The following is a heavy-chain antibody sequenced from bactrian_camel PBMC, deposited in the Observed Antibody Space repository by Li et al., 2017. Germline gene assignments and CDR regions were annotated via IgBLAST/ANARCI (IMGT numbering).Heavy chain of an antibody. CDR1: GFTFSSYG. D-gene: IGHD3*01. Sequence: DVQLVESGGGSVQAGGSLRLSCVASGFTFSSYGMSWVRQAPGKGLEWVSSINSGGGSAYYGDSVKGRFTISRDNAENTLDLQMNNLKSEDTAMYYCALDGMGEPCDYHQGTQVTVS. V-gene: IGHV3S40*01. J-gene: IGHJ4*01. CDR2: INSGGGSA.